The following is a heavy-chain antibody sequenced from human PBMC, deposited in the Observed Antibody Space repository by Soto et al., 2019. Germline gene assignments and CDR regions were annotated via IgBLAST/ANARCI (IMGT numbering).Heavy chain of an antibody. CDR1: GGTFSSYA. CDR2: IIPIFGTA. J-gene: IGHJ4*02. D-gene: IGHD5-18*01. V-gene: IGHV1-69*13. Sequence: EASVKVSCKASGGTFSSYAISWVRQAPGQGLEWMGGIIPIFGTANYAQKFQGRVTITADESTSTAYMELSSLRSEDTAVYYCARGYSYGSNFDYWGQGTLVTVSS. CDR3: ARGYSYGSNFDY.